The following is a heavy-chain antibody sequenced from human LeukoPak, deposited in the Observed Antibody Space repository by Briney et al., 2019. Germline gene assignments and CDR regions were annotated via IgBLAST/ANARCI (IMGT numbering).Heavy chain of an antibody. J-gene: IGHJ6*04. CDR2: IIPIFGTA. V-gene: IGHV1-69*13. CDR3: ARDFPGCSSTSCSPSYYYGMDV. Sequence: GASVKVSCKASGGTFSSYAISWVRQAPGQGLEWMGGIIPIFGTANYAQKFQGRVTITADESTSTAYMELSSLRSEDTAVYYCARDFPGCSSTSCSPSYYYGMDVWGKGTTVTVSS. CDR1: GGTFSSYA. D-gene: IGHD2-2*01.